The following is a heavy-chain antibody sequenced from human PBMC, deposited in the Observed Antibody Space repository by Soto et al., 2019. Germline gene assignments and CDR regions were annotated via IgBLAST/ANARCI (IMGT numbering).Heavy chain of an antibody. J-gene: IGHJ3*02. CDR2: IIPMFDMP. CDR1: GGTFSSDT. D-gene: IGHD4-17*01. Sequence: QVQLVQSGAEVKTPGSSLQGSCKASGGTFSSDTVTWVRQAPGQGLEWMGRIIPMFDMPEYADKLQGRATITADESATTVYMELSSLTSDDTAMYFCARDDYSDYTEDGFETWGQGTVVTVSS. CDR3: ARDDYSDYTEDGFET. V-gene: IGHV1-69*08.